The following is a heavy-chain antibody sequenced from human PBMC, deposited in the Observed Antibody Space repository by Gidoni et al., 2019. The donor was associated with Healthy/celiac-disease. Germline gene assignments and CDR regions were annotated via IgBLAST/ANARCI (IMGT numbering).Heavy chain of an antibody. CDR2: IYSGGST. V-gene: IGHV3-66*01. J-gene: IGHJ4*02. CDR1: GFTVSSNY. CDR3: ARVIYYGSGRGFDY. Sequence: EVQLVESGGGLVQPGGSLRLSCAASGFTVSSNYMSWVRQAPGKGLEWVSVIYSGGSTYYADSVKGRFTIARDNSKNTLYLQMNSLRAEDTAVYYCARVIYYGSGRGFDYWGQGTLVTVSS. D-gene: IGHD3-10*01.